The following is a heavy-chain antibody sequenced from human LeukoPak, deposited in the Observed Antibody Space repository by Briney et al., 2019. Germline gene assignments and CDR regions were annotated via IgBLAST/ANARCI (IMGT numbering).Heavy chain of an antibody. D-gene: IGHD2-2*01. CDR3: ARGVVVPAAMLYYFDY. J-gene: IGHJ4*02. V-gene: IGHV4-31*11. CDR2: IYYSGST. CDR1: GGSFSGYY. Sequence: LSLTCAVYGGSFSGYYWSWIRQHPGKGLEWIGYIYYSGSTYYNPSLKSRVTISVDTSKNQFSLKLSSVTATDTAVYYCARGVVVPAAMLYYFDYWGQGTLVTVSS.